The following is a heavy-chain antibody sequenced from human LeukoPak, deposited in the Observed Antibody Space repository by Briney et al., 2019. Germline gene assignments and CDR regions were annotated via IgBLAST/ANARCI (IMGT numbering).Heavy chain of an antibody. J-gene: IGHJ4*02. CDR2: IYYSGST. D-gene: IGHD2-15*01. CDR3: ARGRLDCSGGSCYSGALGY. CDR1: GGSISSYY. Sequence: PSETLSLTCTVSGGSISSYYWSWIRQPPGKGLEWIGYIYYSGSTNYNPSLKSRVTISVDTSKNQFSLKLSSVTAADTAVYYCARGRLDCSGGSCYSGALGYWGQGTLVTVSS. V-gene: IGHV4-59*12.